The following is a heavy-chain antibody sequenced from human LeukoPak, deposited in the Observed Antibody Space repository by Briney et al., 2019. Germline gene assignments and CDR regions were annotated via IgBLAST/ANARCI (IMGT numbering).Heavy chain of an antibody. CDR2: ISAYNGNT. CDR1: GYTFTSYG. J-gene: IGHJ4*02. CDR3: ARVYGQWLALAPFDY. D-gene: IGHD6-19*01. Sequence: GPSVKVSCKASGYTFTSYGISWVRQAPGQGLEWMGWISAYNGNTTYAQKLQGRVTMTTDTSTSTAYMELRSLRSDDTAVYYCARVYGQWLALAPFDYWGQGTLVTVSS. V-gene: IGHV1-18*01.